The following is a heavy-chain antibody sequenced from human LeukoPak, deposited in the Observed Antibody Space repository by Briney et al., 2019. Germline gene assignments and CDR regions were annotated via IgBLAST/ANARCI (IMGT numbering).Heavy chain of an antibody. CDR3: ARDESYPGYSSSWYPSY. CDR1: GFTFSSYW. CDR2: INSDGSST. D-gene: IGHD6-13*01. J-gene: IGHJ4*02. Sequence: PGGSLRLSCTASGFTFSSYWMHWVRQAPGKGLVWVSRINSDGSSTSYADSVKGRFTISRDNAKNTLYLQMNSLRAEDTAVYYCARDESYPGYSSSWYPSYWGQGTLVTVSS. V-gene: IGHV3-74*01.